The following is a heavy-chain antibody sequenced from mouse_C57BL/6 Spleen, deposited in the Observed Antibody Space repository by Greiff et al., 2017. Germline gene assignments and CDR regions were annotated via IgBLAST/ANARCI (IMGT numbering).Heavy chain of an antibody. CDR1: GYTFTDYY. V-gene: IGHV1-26*01. CDR3: ARRQDYAMDY. Sequence: EVQLQQSGPELVKPGASVKISCKASGYTFTDYYMNWVKQSHGKSLEWIGDINPNNGGTSYNQKFKGKATLTVDKSSSTAYMELRSLTSEDSAVYYCARRQDYAMDYWGQGTSVTVSS. D-gene: IGHD3-2*01. J-gene: IGHJ4*01. CDR2: INPNNGGT.